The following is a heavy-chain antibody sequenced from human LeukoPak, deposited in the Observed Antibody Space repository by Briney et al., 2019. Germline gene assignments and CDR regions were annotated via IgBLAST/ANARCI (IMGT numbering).Heavy chain of an antibody. J-gene: IGHJ3*02. D-gene: IGHD3-10*01. CDR3: AKESWSTDSGKGAFDI. V-gene: IGHV3-30*18. CDR2: ISYDATNK. CDR1: GFTFSSYG. Sequence: PGRSLRLSCAASGFTFSSYGIHWVRQAPGKGLEWVAFISYDATNKYFTDSVKGRFTISRDNSKKTLNLQMNSLRPEDTAVYYCAKESWSTDSGKGAFDIWGQGTMVTVSS.